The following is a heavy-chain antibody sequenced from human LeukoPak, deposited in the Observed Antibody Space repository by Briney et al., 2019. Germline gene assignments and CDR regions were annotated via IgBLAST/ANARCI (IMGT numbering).Heavy chain of an antibody. CDR2: ISAYNGNT. CDR3: ARVIYYDSSGYYYVQRFDY. J-gene: IGHJ4*02. V-gene: IGHV1-18*01. CDR1: GYTFTNYG. D-gene: IGHD3-22*01. Sequence: GASVKVSCKASGYTFTNYGISWVRQAPGQGLEWMGWISAYNGNTNYAQKLQGRVTMTTDTSTSTAYMELRSLRSDDTAVYYCARVIYYDSSGYYYVQRFDYWGQGTLVTVSS.